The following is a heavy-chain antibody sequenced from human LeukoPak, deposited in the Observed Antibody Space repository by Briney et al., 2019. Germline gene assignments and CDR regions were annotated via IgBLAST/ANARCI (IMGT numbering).Heavy chain of an antibody. V-gene: IGHV4-39*01. CDR3: ARHGVGATTPNFDY. Sequence: PSETLSLTCTVSGGSISSSSYYWGWIRQPPGKGLEWIGSIYYSGSTYYNPSLKSRVTISVDTSKNQFSLKLSSVTAADTAVYYCARHGVGATTPNFDYWGQGTLVTVSS. CDR2: IYYSGST. J-gene: IGHJ4*02. CDR1: GGSISSSSYY. D-gene: IGHD1-26*01.